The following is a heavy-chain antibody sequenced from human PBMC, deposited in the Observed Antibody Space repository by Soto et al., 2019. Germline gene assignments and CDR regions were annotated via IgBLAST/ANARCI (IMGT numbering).Heavy chain of an antibody. Sequence: ASVKVSCKASGYTFTSYAMHWVRQAPGQRLEWMGWINAGNGNTKYSQKFQGRVTITTDTSTTTAYMELSSLRSADTAVYYCARVAEMGSVTKGYYYYMDVWGKGTTVTVSS. CDR1: GYTFTSYA. V-gene: IGHV1-3*01. CDR2: INAGNGNT. J-gene: IGHJ6*03. CDR3: ARVAEMGSVTKGYYYYMDV. D-gene: IGHD3-10*01.